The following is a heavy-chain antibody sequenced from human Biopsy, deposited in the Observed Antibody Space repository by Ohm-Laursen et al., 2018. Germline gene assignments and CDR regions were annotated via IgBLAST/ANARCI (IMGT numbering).Heavy chain of an antibody. CDR1: GVYISDYY. Sequence: PSETLSLTCSASGVYISDYYWSWIRQPPGRGLEWVGSIYYSGSTNYNPSLKSRVTISADTSKSQLSLHLTSVTAADTAVYYCASRGLVMASDYYFDDWGQGTLVTVSS. CDR3: ASRGLVMASDYYFDD. V-gene: IGHV4-59*08. J-gene: IGHJ4*02. CDR2: IYYSGST. D-gene: IGHD3/OR15-3a*01.